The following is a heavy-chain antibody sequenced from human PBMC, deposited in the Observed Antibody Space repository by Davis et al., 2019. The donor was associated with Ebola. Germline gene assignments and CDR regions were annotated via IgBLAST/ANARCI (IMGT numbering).Heavy chain of an antibody. CDR2: IWYDGSNK. D-gene: IGHD3-10*01. J-gene: IGHJ4*02. CDR1: GFTFSGSA. Sequence: PGGSLRLSCAASGFTFSGSAMHWVRQAPGKGLEWVAVIWYDGSNKYYADSVKGRFTISRDNSKNTLYLQMNSLRAEDTAVYYCARESYGSGSYSRAYRCDYWGQGTLVTVSS. V-gene: IGHV3-33*08. CDR3: ARESYGSGSYSRAYRCDY.